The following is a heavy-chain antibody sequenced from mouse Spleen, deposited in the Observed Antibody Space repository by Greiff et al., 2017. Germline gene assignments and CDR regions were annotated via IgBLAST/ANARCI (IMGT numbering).Heavy chain of an antibody. Sequence: VQLQQSVAELVRPGASVKLSCTASGFNIKNTYMHWVKQRPEQGLEWIGRIDPANGNTKYAPKFQGKATITADTSSNTAYLQLSSLTSEDTAIYYCALYGPSMVTGYYAMDYWGQGTSVTVSS. CDR1: GFNIKNTY. CDR3: ALYGPSMVTGYYAMDY. D-gene: IGHD2-10*02. V-gene: IGHV14-3*01. CDR2: IDPANGNT. J-gene: IGHJ4*01.